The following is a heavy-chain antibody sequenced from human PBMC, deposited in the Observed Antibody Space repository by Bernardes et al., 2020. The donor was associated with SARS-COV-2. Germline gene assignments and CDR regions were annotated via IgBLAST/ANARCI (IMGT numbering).Heavy chain of an antibody. J-gene: IGHJ6*02. CDR2: ISWNSGSI. CDR3: AKDEGIFGVVIIKDYYYYGMDV. CDR1: GFTFDDYA. Sequence: SLRLSCAASGFTFDDYAMHWVRQAPGKGLEWVSGISWNSGSIGYADSVKGRFTISRDNAKNSLYLQMNSLRAEDTALYYCAKDEGIFGVVIIKDYYYYGMDVWGQGTTVTVSS. D-gene: IGHD3-3*01. V-gene: IGHV3-9*01.